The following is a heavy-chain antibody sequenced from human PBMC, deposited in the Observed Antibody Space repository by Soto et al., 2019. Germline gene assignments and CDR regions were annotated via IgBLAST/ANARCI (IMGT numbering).Heavy chain of an antibody. D-gene: IGHD3-10*01. CDR2: IWYDGSNK. Sequence: GGSLRLSCAASGFTFISYGMHWVLQAPCKGLEWVAVIWYDGSNKYYADSVKGRFTISRDNSKNTLYLQMNSLRAEDTAVYYCARVRAYGSGSYYYYYYGMDVWGQGTTVTVSS. CDR1: GFTFISYG. V-gene: IGHV3-33*01. J-gene: IGHJ6*02. CDR3: ARVRAYGSGSYYYYYYGMDV.